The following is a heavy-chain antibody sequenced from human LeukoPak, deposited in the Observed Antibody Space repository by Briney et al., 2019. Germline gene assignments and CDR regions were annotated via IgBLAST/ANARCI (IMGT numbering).Heavy chain of an antibody. V-gene: IGHV4-59*01. D-gene: IGHD1-26*01. CDR3: ARGGWELLLDR. J-gene: IGHJ5*02. Sequence: SETLSLTCAVYGGSFSGYYWSWIRQPPGKGLEWIGYIYYSGSTNYNPSLKSRATISVDTSKNQFSLKLSSVTAADTAVYYCARGGWELLLDRWGQGTLVTVSS. CDR1: GGSFSGYY. CDR2: IYYSGST.